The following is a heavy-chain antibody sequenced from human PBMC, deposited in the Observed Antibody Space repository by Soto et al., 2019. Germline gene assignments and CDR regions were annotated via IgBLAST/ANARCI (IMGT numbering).Heavy chain of an antibody. CDR3: ARTPYRLALGTVLCYFDE. D-gene: IGHD4-17*01. J-gene: IGHJ4*02. V-gene: IGHV4-59*01. CDR1: GATITSSS. CDR2: IHHRGTT. Sequence: SETLSLTCNVSGATITSSSWSWIRQPPGKGLEWIANIHHRGTTNYNPSLQSRVTTSVDTSKNQVSLKMSSVTTADTATYFCARTPYRLALGTVLCYFDEWGPGTMVTVSS.